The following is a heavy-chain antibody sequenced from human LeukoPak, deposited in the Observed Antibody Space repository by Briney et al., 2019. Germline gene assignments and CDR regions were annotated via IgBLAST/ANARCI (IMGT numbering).Heavy chain of an antibody. D-gene: IGHD6-13*01. J-gene: IGHJ4*02. CDR1: GFIFSSYA. V-gene: IGHV3-23*01. CDR2: ITGSGGST. Sequence: GGSLRLSCAASGFIFSSYAMSWVRQAPGKGLEWVSAITGSGGSTYYADSVKGRFTISRDNSKNTLYLQMNSLRAEDTAVYYCARDQGIAAAGTGGYFDYWGQGTLVTVSS. CDR3: ARDQGIAAAGTGGYFDY.